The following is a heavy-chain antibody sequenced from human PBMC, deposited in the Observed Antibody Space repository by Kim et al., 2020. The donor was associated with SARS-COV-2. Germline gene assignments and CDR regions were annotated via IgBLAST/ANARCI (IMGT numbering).Heavy chain of an antibody. J-gene: IGHJ3*02. CDR3: AKDRPYYDILTGYYTHI. D-gene: IGHD3-9*01. V-gene: IGHV3-30*18. Sequence: GGSLRLSCAASGFTFSSYGMHWVRQAPGKGLEWVAVISYDGSNKYYADSVKGRFTISRDNSKNTLYLQMNSLRAEDTAVYYCAKDRPYYDILTGYYTHIWGQGTMVTVSS. CDR2: ISYDGSNK. CDR1: GFTFSSYG.